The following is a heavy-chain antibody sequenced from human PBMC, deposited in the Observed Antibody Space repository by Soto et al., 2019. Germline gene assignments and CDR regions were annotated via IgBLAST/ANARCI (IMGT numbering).Heavy chain of an antibody. CDR1: GFTFSSYA. D-gene: IGHD3-16*01. CDR3: AKDDNYYDSFSGFEY. CDR2: ISGSGGST. J-gene: IGHJ4*02. V-gene: IGHV3-23*01. Sequence: GGSLRLSCAASGFTFSSYAMSWVRQAPGKGLEWVSAISGSGGSTYYADSVKGRFTISRDNSNNTLYLQMKSLRAEDTAVYYCAKDDNYYDSFSGFEYWGQGTRSPSPQ.